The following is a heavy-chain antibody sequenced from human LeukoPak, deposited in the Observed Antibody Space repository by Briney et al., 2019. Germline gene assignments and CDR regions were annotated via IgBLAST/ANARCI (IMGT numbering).Heavy chain of an antibody. J-gene: IGHJ6*03. CDR1: GFTFSSYS. Sequence: GGSLRLSCAASGFTFSSYSMNWVRQAPGKGLEWVLSISSSSSYIYYADSVKGRFTISRDNAKNSLYLQMNSLRAEDTAVYYCARDYYGSGSHGPYYYYYYMDVWGKGTTVTISS. CDR3: ARDYYGSGSHGPYYYYYYMDV. V-gene: IGHV3-21*01. D-gene: IGHD3-10*01. CDR2: ISSSSSYI.